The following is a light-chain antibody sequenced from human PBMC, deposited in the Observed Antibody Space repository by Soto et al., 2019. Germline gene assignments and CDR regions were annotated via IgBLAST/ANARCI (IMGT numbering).Light chain of an antibody. CDR2: SND. V-gene: IGLV1-47*02. Sequence: QSVLTQPPSASGTPGQRVTISCSGSSSNIETNDIFWHQQLPGSAPKLPIYSNDQRPSGVPDRFSASKSGTSASLAISGRRSEDEAEYFCATWDDSLSGVVFGGGTKLTVL. J-gene: IGLJ2*01. CDR1: SSNIETND. CDR3: ATWDDSLSGVV.